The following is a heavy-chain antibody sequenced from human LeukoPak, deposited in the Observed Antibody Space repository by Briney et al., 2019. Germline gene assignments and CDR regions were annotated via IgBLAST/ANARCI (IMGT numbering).Heavy chain of an antibody. CDR2: ITGSGGST. CDR1: GFTFSTYA. J-gene: IGHJ3*02. V-gene: IGHV3-23*01. CDR3: AKALVGATAHAFDI. D-gene: IGHD1-26*01. Sequence: PGGSLRLSCAASGFTFSTYAMSWVRQAPGQGLEWVSAITGSGGSTYYADSVKGRFTIPRDNSKNTLYLQMNSLRAEDTAVYYCAKALVGATAHAFDIWGQGTMVTVSS.